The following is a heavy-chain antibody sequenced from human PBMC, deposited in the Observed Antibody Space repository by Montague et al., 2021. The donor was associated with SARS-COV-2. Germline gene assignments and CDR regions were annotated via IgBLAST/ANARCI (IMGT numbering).Heavy chain of an antibody. Sequence: SETLSLTCAVYGGSFSGYYWSWIRQPPGKGLEWIGEINHSGSTNYNPSLKSRVTISVYTSKNQFSLKLSSVTAADTAVYYCARGPFTVTTFSYYYCMDVWGQGTTVTVSS. CDR2: INHSGST. CDR3: ARGPFTVTTFSYYYCMDV. J-gene: IGHJ6*02. CDR1: GGSFSGYY. D-gene: IGHD4-17*01. V-gene: IGHV4-34*01.